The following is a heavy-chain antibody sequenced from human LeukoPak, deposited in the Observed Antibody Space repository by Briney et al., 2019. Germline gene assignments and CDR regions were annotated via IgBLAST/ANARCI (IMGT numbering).Heavy chain of an antibody. Sequence: ASVKVSRKASGYTFTGYYMHWVRQAPGQGLEWMGWINPNSGGTNYAQKFRGRVTMTRDTSISTAYMELSRLRSDDTAVYYCARDPDISYYFDYWGQGTLVTVSS. V-gene: IGHV1-2*02. J-gene: IGHJ4*02. CDR1: GYTFTGYY. D-gene: IGHD2-15*01. CDR3: ARDPDISYYFDY. CDR2: INPNSGGT.